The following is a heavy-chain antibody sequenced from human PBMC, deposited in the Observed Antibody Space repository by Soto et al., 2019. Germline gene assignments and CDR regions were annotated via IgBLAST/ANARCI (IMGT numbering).Heavy chain of an antibody. Sequence: QVQLVESGGGLVKPGGSLRLSCAASGFTFSDYYMSWIRQARGKGLEWVSYISSSSSYTNYADSVKGRFTISRDNAKNSQYLQMNILRAEDTAVYYCARGPDGYNYDYWGQGTLVTVSS. CDR3: ARGPDGYNYDY. D-gene: IGHD5-12*01. CDR1: GFTFSDYY. J-gene: IGHJ4*02. CDR2: ISSSSSYT. V-gene: IGHV3-11*06.